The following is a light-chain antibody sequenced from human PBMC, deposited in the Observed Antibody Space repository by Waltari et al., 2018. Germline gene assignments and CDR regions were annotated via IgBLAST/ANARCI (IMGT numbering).Light chain of an antibody. V-gene: IGKV3-20*01. CDR2: GAS. Sequence: EVVLPQPPGTLSLSPGERATLSCRASQNIGRTLTWYQQKPGQSPRLLIYGASIRAAGIPDRFSGSGSGTDFILTITRLEPEDFAVYYCQNYERLPVTFGQGTKVEIK. CDR1: QNIGRT. CDR3: QNYERLPVT. J-gene: IGKJ1*01.